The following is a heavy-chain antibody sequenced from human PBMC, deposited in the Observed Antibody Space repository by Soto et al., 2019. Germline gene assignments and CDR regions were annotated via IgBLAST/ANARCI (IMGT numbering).Heavy chain of an antibody. D-gene: IGHD6-13*01. V-gene: IGHV3-48*01. CDR1: GFTFSSYS. CDR3: ARAGYSSSWYDFDY. Sequence: EVQLVESGGGLVQPGGSLRLSCAASGFTFSSYSMNWVRQAPGKGLEWVSYISSSSSTIYYADSVKGRFTISRDNAKNSLYLQMNSMRAEDTAVYYCARAGYSSSWYDFDYWGQGTLFTVSS. J-gene: IGHJ4*02. CDR2: ISSSSSTI.